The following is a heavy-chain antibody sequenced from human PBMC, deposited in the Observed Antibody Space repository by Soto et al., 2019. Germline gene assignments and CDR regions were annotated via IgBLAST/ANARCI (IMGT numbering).Heavy chain of an antibody. J-gene: IGHJ4*02. CDR1: GDSVTSGSYY. CDR2: ISYTGRT. CDR3: ASLGTTVSALDS. V-gene: IGHV4-61*01. Sequence: SETLSLTCIVSGDSVTSGSYYWTWLRQPPGKGLEWIGYISYTGRTKYNPSLQSRVTISVDKSKNQFSLKLSSVTAADTAVHHCASLGTTVSALDSWGPGTLVTVSS. D-gene: IGHD4-4*01.